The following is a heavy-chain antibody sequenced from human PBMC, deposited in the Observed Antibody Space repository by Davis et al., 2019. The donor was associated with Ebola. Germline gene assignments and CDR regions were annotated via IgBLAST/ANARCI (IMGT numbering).Heavy chain of an antibody. V-gene: IGHV1-18*01. CDR3: VRDGGTMVTPFDY. J-gene: IGHJ4*02. CDR2: ISGYSGNT. Sequence: ASVKVSCKASGYTFSNYGISWVRQAPGQGLEWLGWISGYSGNTKYAQKLQGRVTMTTSTSTAYLEVTSLRSDDTAVYYCVRDGGTMVTPFDYWGQGTLVAVSS. CDR1: GYTFSNYG. D-gene: IGHD4-17*01.